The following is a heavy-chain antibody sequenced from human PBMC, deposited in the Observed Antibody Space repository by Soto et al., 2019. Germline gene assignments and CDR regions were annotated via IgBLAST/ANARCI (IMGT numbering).Heavy chain of an antibody. D-gene: IGHD3-10*01. Sequence: GGSLRLSCAASGFTVSSNYMSWVRQAPGKGLEWVSVIYSGGSTYYADSVKGRFTISRDNSKNTLYLQMNSLRAEDTAVYYCARDFFGESHLNYWGQGTLVTVSS. CDR2: IYSGGST. CDR3: ARDFFGESHLNY. V-gene: IGHV3-66*01. CDR1: GFTVSSNY. J-gene: IGHJ4*02.